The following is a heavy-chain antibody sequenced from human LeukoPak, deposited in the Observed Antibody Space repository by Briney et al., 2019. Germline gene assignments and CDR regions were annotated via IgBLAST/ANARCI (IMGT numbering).Heavy chain of an antibody. CDR1: GFTFSSYA. J-gene: IGHJ4*02. CDR3: ATQSITMIGDY. D-gene: IGHD3-22*01. CDR2: ISYDGSNK. Sequence: GGSLRLSCAASGFTFSSYAMHWVRQAPGKGLEWVAVISYDGSNKYYADSVKGRFTISRDNSKNMLYLQMNSLRAEDTAVYYCATQSITMIGDYWGQGTLVTVSS. V-gene: IGHV3-30*01.